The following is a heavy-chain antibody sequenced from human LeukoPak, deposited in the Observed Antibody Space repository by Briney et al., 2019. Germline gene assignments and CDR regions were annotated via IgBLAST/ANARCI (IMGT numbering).Heavy chain of an antibody. V-gene: IGHV3-7*01. J-gene: IGHJ4*02. CDR1: GFTFSSYW. CDR3: ARGGYDFWSGYLFDY. CDR2: IKQDGSEK. D-gene: IGHD3-3*01. Sequence: GGSLRLSCAASGFTFSSYWMSWVRQAPGKGLEWEANIKQDGSEKYYVDSVKGRFTISRDNAKNSLYLQMNSLRAEDTAVYYCARGGYDFWSGYLFDYWGQGTLVTVSS.